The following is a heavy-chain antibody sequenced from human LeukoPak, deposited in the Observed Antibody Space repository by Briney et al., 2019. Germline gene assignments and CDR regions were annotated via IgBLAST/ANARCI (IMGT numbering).Heavy chain of an antibody. Sequence: SETLSLTCTVSGGSISSGDYYWGWIRQPPGTGLEWIGYIYYSGSTYYNPSLKSRVTISVDTSKDQFSLKLSSVTAADTAVYYCARDRMGYSYVDYWGQGTLVTVSS. CDR1: GGSISSGDYY. J-gene: IGHJ4*02. V-gene: IGHV4-30-4*01. CDR2: IYYSGST. CDR3: ARDRMGYSYVDY. D-gene: IGHD5-18*01.